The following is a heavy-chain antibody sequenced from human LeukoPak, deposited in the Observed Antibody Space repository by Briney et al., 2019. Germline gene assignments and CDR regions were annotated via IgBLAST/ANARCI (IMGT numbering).Heavy chain of an antibody. Sequence: GASVKVSCKASGYIFTDYGISRVRQAPGQGLEWMGWISAYNGNTNYAQKVQGRVTMTTDTSTNTAYMELRSLKFDDTAVYYCARGTSVIDYWGQGTLVTVSS. J-gene: IGHJ4*02. CDR3: ARGTSVIDY. CDR1: GYIFTDYG. D-gene: IGHD3-16*01. CDR2: ISAYNGNT. V-gene: IGHV1-18*01.